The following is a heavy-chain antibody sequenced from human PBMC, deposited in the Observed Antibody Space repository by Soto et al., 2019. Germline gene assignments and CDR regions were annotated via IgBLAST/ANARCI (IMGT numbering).Heavy chain of an antibody. Sequence: QVQVVQSGVEVRRPGSSVKVSCKASGDTFKNCVISWVRQAPGQGLEWMGGIIPLFGTTDFAQRFQGRLTITTDESTTTAYMELSRLRSEGLATYYFAAELRFGKLSVVWGQGTTVIGSS. CDR1: GDTFKNCV. J-gene: IGHJ6*02. D-gene: IGHD3-10*01. V-gene: IGHV1-69*01. CDR2: IIPLFGTT. CDR3: AAELRFGKLSVV.